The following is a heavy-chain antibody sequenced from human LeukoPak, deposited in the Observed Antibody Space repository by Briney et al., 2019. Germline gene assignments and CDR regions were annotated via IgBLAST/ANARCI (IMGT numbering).Heavy chain of an antibody. CDR2: ISSSSSYI. CDR1: GFTFSSYS. V-gene: IGHV3-21*01. D-gene: IGHD4/OR15-4a*01. CDR3: ARLGGRGLTMVTD. J-gene: IGHJ4*02. Sequence: GGSLRLSCAASGFTFSSYSMNWVRQAPGKGLEWVSSISSSSSYIYYADSVKGRFTISRDNAKNSLYLQMNSLRAEDTAVYYCARLGGRGLTMVTDWSQGTLVTVSS.